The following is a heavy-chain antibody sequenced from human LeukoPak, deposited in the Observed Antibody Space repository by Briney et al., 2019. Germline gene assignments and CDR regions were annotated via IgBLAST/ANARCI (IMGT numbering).Heavy chain of an antibody. Sequence: GSSVKVSCKASGGTFSSYAISWVRQAPGQGLEWMGGIIPIFGIANYAQKFQGRVTITADESTSTAYMELSSLRSENTAVYYCAREYRSWDWYFDLWGRGTLVTVSS. D-gene: IGHD1-26*01. J-gene: IGHJ2*01. V-gene: IGHV1-69*01. CDR2: IIPIFGIA. CDR3: AREYRSWDWYFDL. CDR1: GGTFSSYA.